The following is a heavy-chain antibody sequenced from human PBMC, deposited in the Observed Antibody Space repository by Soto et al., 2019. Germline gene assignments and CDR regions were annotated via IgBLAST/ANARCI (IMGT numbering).Heavy chain of an antibody. CDR2: INPNSGGT. CDR1: GYTFTGYY. CDR3: ERGRYSSGWYYYYGMDV. D-gene: IGHD6-19*01. J-gene: IGHJ6*02. Sequence: ASVKVSCKASGYTFTGYYMHWVRQAPGQGLEWMGWINPNSGGTNYAQKFQGWVTMTRDTSISTAYMELSRLRSDDTAVYYCERGRYSSGWYYYYGMDVWGQGTTVTVSS. V-gene: IGHV1-2*04.